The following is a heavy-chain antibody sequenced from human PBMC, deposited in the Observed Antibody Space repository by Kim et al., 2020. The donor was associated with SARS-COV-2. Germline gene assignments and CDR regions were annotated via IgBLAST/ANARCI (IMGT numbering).Heavy chain of an antibody. CDR2: IPYSGGT. J-gene: IGHJ4*02. V-gene: IGHV4-39*01. CDR3: ARHADY. Sequence: IPYSGGTHSNPSLKSRVTISVDTSKNQFSLNLNSVPAADTAVYYCARHADYWGQGTLVTVSS.